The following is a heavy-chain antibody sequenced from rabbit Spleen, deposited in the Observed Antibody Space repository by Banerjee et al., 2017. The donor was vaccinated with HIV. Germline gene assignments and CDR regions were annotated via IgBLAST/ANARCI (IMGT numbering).Heavy chain of an antibody. CDR1: GFSLSNFA. CDR2: IDASGSI. J-gene: IGHJ4*01. D-gene: IGHD6-1*01. Sequence: QEQLKESGGGLVTPGGTLTLTCTVSGFSLSNFAVSWVRQAPGKGLEWIGIIDASGSIYYASWAKGRFTISKTSSTTVTLQMTSLTAADTATYFCARRADRTYGLWGPGTLVTVS. CDR3: ARRADRTYGL. V-gene: IGHV1S36*01.